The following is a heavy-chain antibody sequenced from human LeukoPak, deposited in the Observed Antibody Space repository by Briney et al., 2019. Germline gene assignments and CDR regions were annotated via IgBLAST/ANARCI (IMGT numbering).Heavy chain of an antibody. J-gene: IGHJ5*02. Sequence: GGSLRLSCSASGFTFDDYAMHWVRQAPGKGLEWVSGIGWNSGSTGHADSVKGRFTISRDNAKNSLYLQMNSLRAEDTAVYYCVRDGGVDRLGVAVTDGFDPWGQGTLVSVSS. V-gene: IGHV3-9*01. CDR2: IGWNSGST. CDR3: VRDGGVDRLGVAVTDGFDP. D-gene: IGHD6-19*01. CDR1: GFTFDDYA.